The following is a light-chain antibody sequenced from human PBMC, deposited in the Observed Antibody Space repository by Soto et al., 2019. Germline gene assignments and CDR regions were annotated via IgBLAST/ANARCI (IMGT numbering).Light chain of an antibody. CDR3: QHYYTIPVT. J-gene: IGKJ4*01. Sequence: DIVMTQSPDSLAVSLGERATINCKSSQSVLSSSNNKNYLAWYQQKPGQPPKLLIYWASTRESGVSDRFSGSGSGTHFTLTITSLQAEDVAVYYCQHYYTIPVTFGGGTKVEIK. V-gene: IGKV4-1*01. CDR1: QSVLSSSNNKNY. CDR2: WAS.